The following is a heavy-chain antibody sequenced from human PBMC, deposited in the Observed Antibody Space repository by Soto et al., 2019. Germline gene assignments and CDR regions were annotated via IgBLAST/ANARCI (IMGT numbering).Heavy chain of an antibody. V-gene: IGHV4-30-4*01. J-gene: IGHJ6*02. CDR3: ARDHYVYHILTGDGYYDGMDV. CDR2: IYYSGST. Sequence: QVQLQESGPGLVKPSQTLSLTCTVSGGSISSGDYYWSWIRQPPGKGLEWIGYIYYSGSTYYNPSLKIRVTISVDTYKNKFSLKLSSVTAANTAVYYCARDHYVYHILTGDGYYDGMDVWGQGTTVTVSS. D-gene: IGHD3-9*01. CDR1: GGSISSGDYY.